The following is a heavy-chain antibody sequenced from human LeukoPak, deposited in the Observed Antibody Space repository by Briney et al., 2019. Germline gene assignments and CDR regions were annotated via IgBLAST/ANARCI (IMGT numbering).Heavy chain of an antibody. CDR3: ARDPGYDSSGYALGY. CDR1: GGTFSSYA. V-gene: IGHV1-69*13. D-gene: IGHD3-22*01. Sequence: ASVKVSCKASGGTFSSYAISWVRQAPGQGLEWMGGIIPIFGTANYAQKFQGRVTITADESTSTAYMELRSLRSDDTAVYYCARDPGYDSSGYALGYWGQGTLVTVSS. J-gene: IGHJ4*02. CDR2: IIPIFGTA.